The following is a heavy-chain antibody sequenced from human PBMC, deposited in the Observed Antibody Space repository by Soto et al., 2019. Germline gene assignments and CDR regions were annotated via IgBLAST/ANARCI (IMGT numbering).Heavy chain of an antibody. CDR3: ARDLWGYCGTDCYPLDV. Sequence: QVRLQESGPGLVKPSETLSLTCTVSGGSISRYYWSWIRQPPGKGLEWIGYLYNTGSTIYNPSLNSRGTISVDTSTNRFSLKLNSLTAADTAVYYCARDLWGYCGTDCYPLDVWGQGTTVTVSS. CDR2: LYNTGST. CDR1: GGSISRYY. J-gene: IGHJ6*02. V-gene: IGHV4-59*01. D-gene: IGHD2-21*02.